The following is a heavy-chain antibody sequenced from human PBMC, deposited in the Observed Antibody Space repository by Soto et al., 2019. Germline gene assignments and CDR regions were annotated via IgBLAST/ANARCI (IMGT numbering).Heavy chain of an antibody. Sequence: SGPTLVNPTQTLTLTCTFSGFSVSTSGMGVNWIRQPPGKALEWLAIIYWNDDKHYSPSLKSRLTITRDTSKNQVVLTMTNVDPMDTGTYYCAPVAPNTPYFALWGQGTLVTVSS. J-gene: IGHJ4*02. CDR1: GFSVSTSGMG. CDR2: IYWNDDK. V-gene: IGHV2-5*01. CDR3: APVAPNTPYFAL. D-gene: IGHD2-15*01.